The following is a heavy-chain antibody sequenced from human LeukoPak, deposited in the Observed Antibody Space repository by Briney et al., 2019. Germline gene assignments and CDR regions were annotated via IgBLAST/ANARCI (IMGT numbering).Heavy chain of an antibody. Sequence: ASVKVSCKASGYTFSNYGFSWVRQAPGQGLEWIGWISANNGNTNYAQKLQGRVTMTTDTSTSTAYMELRSLRSDDTAVYYCARDGDWARSSDYWGQGTLVTVSS. D-gene: IGHD2-21*02. CDR1: GYTFSNYG. V-gene: IGHV1-18*01. CDR3: ARDGDWARSSDY. CDR2: ISANNGNT. J-gene: IGHJ4*02.